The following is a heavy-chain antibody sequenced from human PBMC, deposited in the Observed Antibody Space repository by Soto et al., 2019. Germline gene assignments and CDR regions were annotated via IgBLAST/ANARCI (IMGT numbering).Heavy chain of an antibody. CDR1: GGTFSSYA. D-gene: IGHD2-15*01. Sequence: SVKVSCQASGGTFSSYAISWVRQAPGQGVEWMGGIIPIFGTANYAQKFQGRVTITADESTSTAYMELSSLRSEDTAVYYCAREQFDCSGGSCYGWFDPWGQGTLVTVSP. V-gene: IGHV1-69*13. CDR2: IIPIFGTA. CDR3: AREQFDCSGGSCYGWFDP. J-gene: IGHJ5*02.